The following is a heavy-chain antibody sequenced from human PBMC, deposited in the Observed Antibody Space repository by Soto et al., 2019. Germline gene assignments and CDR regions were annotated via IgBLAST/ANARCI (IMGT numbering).Heavy chain of an antibody. CDR1: GYTFTSYG. CDR2: ISAYNGNT. Sequence: QVQLVQSGAEVKKPGASVKVSCKASGYTFTSYGISWVRQAPGQGLEWMGWISAYNGNTNYAQKLQGRVTMTTDTTTSTASMEMRSLRADDTAVYYCAGELSAGNCDYCGQGTLFTVSS. CDR3: AGELSAGNCDY. J-gene: IGHJ4*02. V-gene: IGHV1-18*01. D-gene: IGHD6-13*01.